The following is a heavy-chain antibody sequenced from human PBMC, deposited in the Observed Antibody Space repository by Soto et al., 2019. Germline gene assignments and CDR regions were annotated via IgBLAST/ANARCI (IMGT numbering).Heavy chain of an antibody. V-gene: IGHV3-33*01. CDR3: ARGVRGMDV. D-gene: IGHD1-1*01. Sequence: QVQLVESGGGVVQPGRSLRLSCAASGFTFSSYGMHWVRQAPGKGLEWVAVIWYDGSNKYYADSVKGRFTISRDNSKNTLYLQMNSLRAEDTAVYYCARGVRGMDVWGQGTTVTVSS. CDR1: GFTFSSYG. J-gene: IGHJ6*02. CDR2: IWYDGSNK.